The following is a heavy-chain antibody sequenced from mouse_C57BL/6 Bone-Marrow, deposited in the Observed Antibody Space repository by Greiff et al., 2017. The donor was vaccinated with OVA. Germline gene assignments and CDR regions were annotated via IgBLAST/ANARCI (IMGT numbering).Heavy chain of an antibody. CDR3: ARGELQMDY. V-gene: IGHV1-81*01. D-gene: IGHD1-1*01. CDR2: IYPRGGNT. Sequence: VQGVESGAELARPGASVKLSCKASGYTFTSYGISWVKQRTGQGLEWIGEIYPRGGNTYYNEKFKGKATLTADKSSSTAYMELRSLTSEDSAVYFCARGELQMDYWGQGTSVTVSS. CDR1: GYTFTSYG. J-gene: IGHJ4*01.